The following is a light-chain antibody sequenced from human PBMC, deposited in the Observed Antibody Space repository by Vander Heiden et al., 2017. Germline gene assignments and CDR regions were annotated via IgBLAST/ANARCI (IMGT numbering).Light chain of an antibody. V-gene: IGKV3-20*01. CDR3: QQYGSSPPIT. Sequence: EIVLTQSPRTLSLSPGESATLSCRASQSVSSSYLAWYQQKPGQAPRLLIYGASSRATGIPDFTLTISRLEPEDFAVYYCQQYGSSPPITFGQGTRLEIK. J-gene: IGKJ5*01. CDR2: GAS. CDR1: QSVSSSY.